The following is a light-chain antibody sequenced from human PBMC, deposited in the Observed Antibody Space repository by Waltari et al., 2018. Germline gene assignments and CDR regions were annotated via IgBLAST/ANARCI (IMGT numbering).Light chain of an antibody. V-gene: IGKV2-28*01. CDR2: LGS. CDR3: MQGLQTPT. J-gene: IGKJ5*01. Sequence: DIVLTQSPLSLPVTPGEPASIPGRSSQGLLHSEGHILLDWYLQKPGQSPQLLIYLGSHRASGVPDRFSGSGSGTDFTLEISRVEAEDVGVYFCMQGLQTPTFGQGTRL. CDR1: QGLLHSEGHIL.